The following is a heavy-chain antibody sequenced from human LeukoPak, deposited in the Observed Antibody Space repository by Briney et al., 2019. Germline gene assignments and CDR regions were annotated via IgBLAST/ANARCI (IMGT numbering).Heavy chain of an antibody. D-gene: IGHD3-3*01. CDR3: ARSYYDFWSGYYTNYYYGMDV. V-gene: IGHV4-39*07. CDR2: IYDSGST. Sequence: PSETLSLTCTVSGGSIRSSYYYWGWIRQPPGKGLEWIGSIYDSGSTYYNPSLKSRVTISVDTSKNQFSLKLSSVTAADTAVYYCARSYYDFWSGYYTNYYYGMDVWGQGTTVTVSS. CDR1: GGSIRSSYYY. J-gene: IGHJ6*02.